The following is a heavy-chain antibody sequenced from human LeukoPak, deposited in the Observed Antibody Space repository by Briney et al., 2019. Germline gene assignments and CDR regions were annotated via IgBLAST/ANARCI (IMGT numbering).Heavy chain of an antibody. Sequence: GGSLRLSCAASGFTFSSYAMHWVRQAPGKGLEWVAVISYDGSNKYYADSVKGRFTIPRDNSKNTLYLQMNSLRAEDTAVYYCARGQYYYGSGSYYTRYYFDYWGQGTLVTVSS. CDR1: GFTFSSYA. CDR3: ARGQYYYGSGSYYTRYYFDY. D-gene: IGHD3-10*01. J-gene: IGHJ4*02. CDR2: ISYDGSNK. V-gene: IGHV3-30-3*01.